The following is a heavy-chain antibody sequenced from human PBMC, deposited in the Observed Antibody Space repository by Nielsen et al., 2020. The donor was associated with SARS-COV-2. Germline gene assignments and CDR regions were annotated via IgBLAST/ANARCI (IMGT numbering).Heavy chain of an antibody. CDR3: TKGRYYDLDV. J-gene: IGHJ6*02. CDR1: GFIVSDKY. CDR2: IYSGGST. V-gene: IGHV3-66*01. D-gene: IGHD2-8*01. Sequence: ESLKISRAASGFIVSDKYMSWVRQAPGKGLECVSVIYSGGSTYYADSVKRRFTVSRDNTKNTLYLQMNSLRAEDTAVYYCTKGRYYDLDVWGQGTTVTVSS.